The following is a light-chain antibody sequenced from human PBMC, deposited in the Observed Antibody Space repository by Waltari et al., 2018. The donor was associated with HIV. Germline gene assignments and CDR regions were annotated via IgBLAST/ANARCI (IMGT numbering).Light chain of an antibody. V-gene: IGLV3-19*01. Sequence: SSELTQDPTVSVALGQTVRITCQGDSLRTYSASWYQQKPGQAPILVIYARNNRPSGIPDRFSGSSSGNTASVTITVAQAEDEADYYCNSRDSSSSHNWVFGGGTRLTVL. J-gene: IGLJ3*02. CDR3: NSRDSSSSHNWV. CDR1: SLRTYS. CDR2: ARN.